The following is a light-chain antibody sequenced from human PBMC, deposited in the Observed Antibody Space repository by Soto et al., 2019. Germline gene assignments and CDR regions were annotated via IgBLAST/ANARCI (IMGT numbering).Light chain of an antibody. Sequence: QSALTQPASVSGSPGQSITISCTGTGSDVGSYNLVSWYQQHPGKAPRLMIYEGSKRPSGVSNRFSGSKSGNTASLTISWLQAEDDADYYCCSYAGSSNPYVFGTGTKLTVL. J-gene: IGLJ1*01. CDR2: EGS. V-gene: IGLV2-23*01. CDR3: CSYAGSSNPYV. CDR1: GSDVGSYNL.